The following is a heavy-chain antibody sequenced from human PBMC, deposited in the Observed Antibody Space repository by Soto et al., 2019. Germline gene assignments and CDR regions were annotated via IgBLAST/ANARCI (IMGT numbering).Heavy chain of an antibody. D-gene: IGHD2-15*01. CDR2: IYYSGST. J-gene: IGHJ4*02. CDR3: ARELTCSGGSCYCN. V-gene: IGHV4-61*01. Sequence: SETLSLTCTVSGGSVSSGSYYWSWIRQPPGQGLEWIGYIYYSGSTNYNPSLTSRVTISVKRSNNQFSLKLSSVTTAAPAVYYCARELTCSGGSCYCNWGQGPLGTVAS. CDR1: GGSVSSGSYY.